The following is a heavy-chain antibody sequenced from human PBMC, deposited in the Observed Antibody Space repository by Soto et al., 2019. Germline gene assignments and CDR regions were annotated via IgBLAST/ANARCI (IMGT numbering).Heavy chain of an antibody. J-gene: IGHJ4*02. V-gene: IGHV3-53*01. D-gene: IGHD4-17*01. CDR3: ARRSSMTTVAYFDY. Sequence: GWSLRLSCAASGFIVSNNYMSWVRQAPGKGLEWVSILYSGGSTYYADSVRGRFTISRVNSQNTLYLQMNNLRAEDTAMYYCARRSSMTTVAYFDYWGQGTMVTVSS. CDR2: LYSGGST. CDR1: GFIVSNNY.